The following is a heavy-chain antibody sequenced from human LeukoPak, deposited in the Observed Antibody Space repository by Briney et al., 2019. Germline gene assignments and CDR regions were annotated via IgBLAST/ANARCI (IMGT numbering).Heavy chain of an antibody. CDR1: GSSITTYTH. Sequence: SETLSLTCTVSGSSITTYTHWGWIRQSPGKGLEWIASIHHTGNTYYNPSLESRVTISVDTSKNQFSLKLSSVTAADTAVYYCARAYTSRWNPLEQYYYMDVWGKGTTVTISS. J-gene: IGHJ6*03. CDR2: IHHTGNT. V-gene: IGHV4-38-2*02. D-gene: IGHD6-13*01. CDR3: ARAYTSRWNPLEQYYYMDV.